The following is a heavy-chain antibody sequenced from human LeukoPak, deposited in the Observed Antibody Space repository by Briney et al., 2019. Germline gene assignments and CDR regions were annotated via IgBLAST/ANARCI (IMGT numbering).Heavy chain of an antibody. J-gene: IGHJ6*02. CDR3: AKEGQTAVDYYYYGMDV. CDR2: ISASGGNT. CDR1: AFTFSSYA. D-gene: IGHD2-21*02. Sequence: GGSLRLSCAASAFTFSSYAMNWVRQAPGKGLEWVSTISASGGNTHYADSVKGRFTISRDNSKNTLYLRMNSLRAEDAAVYYCAKEGQTAVDYYYYGMDVWGQGTTVTVSS. V-gene: IGHV3-23*01.